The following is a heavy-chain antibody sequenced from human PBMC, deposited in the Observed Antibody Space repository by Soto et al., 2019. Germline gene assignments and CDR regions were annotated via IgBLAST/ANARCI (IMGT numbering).Heavy chain of an antibody. CDR2: LKTTDGTT. V-gene: IGHV3-23*01. D-gene: IGHD2-2*01. Sequence: GGSLRLSSPTPGLNFNLHAVTWVRQAPGKGLEWDSALKTTDGTTNYAGTVKGRFTISRHDTKNTLYLQMNSLRAEDTAVYYCAKVSRGVVGPGAMYWGQGTLVTVSS. CDR3: AKVSRGVVGPGAMY. CDR1: GLNFNLHA. J-gene: IGHJ4*01.